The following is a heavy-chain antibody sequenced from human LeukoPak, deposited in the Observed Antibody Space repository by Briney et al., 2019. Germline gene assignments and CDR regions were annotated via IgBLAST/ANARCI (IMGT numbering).Heavy chain of an antibody. CDR1: GFTFDDYA. D-gene: IGHD3-3*01. CDR2: ISWNSGSI. Sequence: GRSLRLSCAASGFTFDDYAMHWVRQAPGKGLEWVSGISWNSGSIGYADSVKGRFTISRDNAKNSLYLQMNSLRAEDTALYYCAKDIFPTYYDFWSGSHYNWFDPWGQGTLVTVSS. V-gene: IGHV3-9*01. CDR3: AKDIFPTYYDFWSGSHYNWFDP. J-gene: IGHJ5*02.